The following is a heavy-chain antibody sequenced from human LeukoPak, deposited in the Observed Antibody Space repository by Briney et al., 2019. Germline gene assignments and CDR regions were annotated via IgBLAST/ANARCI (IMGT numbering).Heavy chain of an antibody. Sequence: ASVKVSCKASGITFTSYYIHWVRQAPGRGLEWMGKINPSGTITTYAPKYQGRVTVTKGTSTNTVYMELSSLRSDDTAVYYCALIAPPHNWGQGTLVTVSS. D-gene: IGHD6-13*01. CDR1: GITFTSYY. J-gene: IGHJ4*02. V-gene: IGHV1-46*01. CDR3: ALIAPPHN. CDR2: INPSGTIT.